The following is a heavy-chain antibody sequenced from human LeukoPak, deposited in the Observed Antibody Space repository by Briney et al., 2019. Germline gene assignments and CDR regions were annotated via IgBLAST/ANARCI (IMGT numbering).Heavy chain of an antibody. CDR1: GYTFTSYD. Sequence: ASVTVSCKASGYTFTSYDINWVRQATGQGLEWMGWMNPNSGNTGYAQKFQGRVTMTRNTSISTAYMELSSLRSEDTAVYYCARGRDIVATEYYFDYWGQGTLVTVSS. J-gene: IGHJ4*02. D-gene: IGHD5-12*01. V-gene: IGHV1-8*01. CDR2: MNPNSGNT. CDR3: ARGRDIVATEYYFDY.